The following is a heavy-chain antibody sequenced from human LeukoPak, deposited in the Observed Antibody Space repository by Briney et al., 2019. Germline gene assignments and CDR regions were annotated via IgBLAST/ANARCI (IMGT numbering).Heavy chain of an antibody. CDR2: IYYSGST. CDR3: ARADGDFWSHYYMDV. Sequence: PSETLSLTCTVSGGSISSGDYYWSWIRQPPGKGLEWIGYIYYSGSTYYNPSLKSRVTISVDTSKNQFSLKLSSVTAADTAVYYCARADGDFWSHYYMDVWGKGTTVTVSS. J-gene: IGHJ6*03. CDR1: GGSISSGDYY. V-gene: IGHV4-30-4*08. D-gene: IGHD3-3*01.